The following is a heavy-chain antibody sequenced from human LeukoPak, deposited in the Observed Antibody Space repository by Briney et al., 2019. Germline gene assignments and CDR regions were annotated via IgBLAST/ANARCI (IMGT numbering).Heavy chain of an antibody. J-gene: IGHJ2*01. CDR1: SGSIRGYS. CDR3: ARRIQLWSYWHFDL. D-gene: IGHD5-18*01. V-gene: IGHV4-4*09. Sequence: PPDPLSLTCKVSSGSIRGYSWGWVRQPPGKRLECIGYMFDRGSPNHHPSLQNRVTTSVDTSKNEFSLRLTSVTAADTAVYYCARRIQLWSYWHFDLWGRGTLVTVSS. CDR2: MFDRGSP.